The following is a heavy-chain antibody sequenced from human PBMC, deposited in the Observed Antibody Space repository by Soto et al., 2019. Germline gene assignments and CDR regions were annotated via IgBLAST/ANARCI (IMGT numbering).Heavy chain of an antibody. CDR3: ARVGLGLPGAFDL. D-gene: IGHD3-10*01. Sequence: TSETLSLTCTVYGGSITNYFWSWIRQPAGKGLEWIGRIYASGSTNYNPSLKSRVTMPVDTSKNQFSLDLTSVTAADTAVYYLARVGLGLPGAFDLWGQGTRVTV. CDR1: GGSITNYF. CDR2: IYASGST. V-gene: IGHV4-4*07. J-gene: IGHJ3*01.